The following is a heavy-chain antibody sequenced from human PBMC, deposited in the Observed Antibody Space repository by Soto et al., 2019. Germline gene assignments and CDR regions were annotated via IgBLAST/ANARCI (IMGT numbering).Heavy chain of an antibody. CDR3: ARERTRGFDP. V-gene: IGHV1-8*02. Sequence: ASVKVSCKASGYTFTSYYMHWVRQAPGQGLEWMGWMNPNSGNTAYAQKFLGRVTMTRNTSISTAYMELSSLRSEDTAVYYCARERTRGFDPWGQGTLVTVSS. J-gene: IGHJ5*02. CDR2: MNPNSGNT. CDR1: GYTFTSYY.